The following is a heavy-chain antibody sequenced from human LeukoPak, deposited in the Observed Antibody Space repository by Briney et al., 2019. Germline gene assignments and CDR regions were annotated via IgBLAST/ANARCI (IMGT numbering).Heavy chain of an antibody. CDR1: GFTFSDAW. J-gene: IGHJ5*02. CDR2: TKRKTDGGTT. Sequence: GGSLSLSCAASGFTFSDAWVTWVRRAPGKGLEVVRRTKRKTDGGTTDYAAPVKGRSTVSRDDSTVSQYLKMTSLDVEDTGMYFRSTAGIETRPCGHGSLVTVSS. D-gene: IGHD1-14*01. CDR3: STAGIETRP. V-gene: IGHV3-15*01.